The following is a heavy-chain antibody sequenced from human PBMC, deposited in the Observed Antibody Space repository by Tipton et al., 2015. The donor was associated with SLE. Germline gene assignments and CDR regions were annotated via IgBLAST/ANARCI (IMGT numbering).Heavy chain of an antibody. CDR1: SGSISSSDYY. J-gene: IGHJ4*02. D-gene: IGHD5-12*01. CDR2: IYYRGYT. V-gene: IGHV4-39*01. CDR3: ARHAGGVATPFDY. Sequence: TLSLTCTVSSGSISSSDYYWGWVRQPPGKGLEWIGNIYYRGYTYYSPSLKSRVTISVDTSKNQFSLKLNSVTAADTAVYYCARHAGGVATPFDYWGQGTLVTVSS.